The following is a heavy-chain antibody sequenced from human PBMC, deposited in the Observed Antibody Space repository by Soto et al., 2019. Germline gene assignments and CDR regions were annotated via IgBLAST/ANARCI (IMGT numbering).Heavy chain of an antibody. J-gene: IGHJ3*02. CDR3: ARPGAYSSGWSYRANAAFDI. V-gene: IGHV5-10-1*01. Sequence: PGESLKISCRGSGYSFTSYWISWVRQMPGKGLEWMGRIDPSDSYTNYSPSFQGHVTISADKSISTAYLQWSSLKASDTAMYYCARPGAYSSGWSYRANAAFDIWGQGTMATVSS. D-gene: IGHD6-19*01. CDR2: IDPSDSYT. CDR1: GYSFTSYW.